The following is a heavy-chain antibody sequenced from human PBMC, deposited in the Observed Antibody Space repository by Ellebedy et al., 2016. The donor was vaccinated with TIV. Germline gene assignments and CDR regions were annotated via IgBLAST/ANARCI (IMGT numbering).Heavy chain of an antibody. D-gene: IGHD2-8*01. CDR3: AKVGLYCTNGVCLPGYFDY. CDR2: VGESGGRT. CDR1: GFTFRSYA. Sequence: GGSLRLXXAASGFTFRSYAMSWVRQAPGKGLEWVSAVGESGGRTYYADSVKGRFTISRDNSKNTLYLQMNSLRAEDTAVYYCAKVGLYCTNGVCLPGYFDYWGQGTLVTVSS. V-gene: IGHV3-23*01. J-gene: IGHJ4*02.